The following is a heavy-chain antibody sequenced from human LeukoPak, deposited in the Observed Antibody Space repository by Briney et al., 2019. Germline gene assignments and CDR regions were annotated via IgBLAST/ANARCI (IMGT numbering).Heavy chain of an antibody. Sequence: ASVKVSCKASGGTFSSYAISWVRQAPGQGLEWMGGIIPIFGTANYAQKFQGRVTITADESTSTAYMELSSLRSEGTAVYYCARDYSYYDFWSGYPGGHNWFDPWGQGTLVTVSS. CDR2: IIPIFGTA. CDR3: ARDYSYYDFWSGYPGGHNWFDP. J-gene: IGHJ5*02. D-gene: IGHD3-3*01. V-gene: IGHV1-69*13. CDR1: GGTFSSYA.